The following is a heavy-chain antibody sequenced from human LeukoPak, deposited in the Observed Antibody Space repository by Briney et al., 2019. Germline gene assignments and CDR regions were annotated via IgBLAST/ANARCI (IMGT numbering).Heavy chain of an antibody. Sequence: SETLSLTCAVSGGSISSGGYSWSRIRQPPGKGLEWIGYIYHSGSTYYNPSLKSRVTISVDRSKNQFSLKLSSVTAADTAVYYCARGGDHAVDYWGQGTLVTVSS. D-gene: IGHD3-10*01. CDR1: GGSISSGGYS. J-gene: IGHJ4*02. CDR3: ARGGDHAVDY. CDR2: IYHSGST. V-gene: IGHV4-30-2*01.